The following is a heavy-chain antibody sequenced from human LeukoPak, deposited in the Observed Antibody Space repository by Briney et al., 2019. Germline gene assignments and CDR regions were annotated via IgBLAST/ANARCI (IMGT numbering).Heavy chain of an antibody. CDR3: ARGNGVVVVAAPPTQKYYFDY. Sequence: PSETLSLTCTVSGGSISSYYWSWIRQPPGKGLEWIGYIYYSGSTNYNPSLKSRVTISVDTSKNQFSLKLSSVTAADTAVYYCARGNGVVVVAAPPTQKYYFDYWGQGTLVTVSS. CDR1: GGSISSYY. V-gene: IGHV4-59*01. CDR2: IYYSGST. J-gene: IGHJ4*02. D-gene: IGHD2-15*01.